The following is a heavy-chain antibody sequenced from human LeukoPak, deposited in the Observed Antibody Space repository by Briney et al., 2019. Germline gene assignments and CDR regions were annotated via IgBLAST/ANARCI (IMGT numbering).Heavy chain of an antibody. V-gene: IGHV3-30*04. CDR3: ARGPMLKGDY. CDR2: ISFDGASK. D-gene: IGHD3-16*01. Sequence: PGRSLRLSCAASGFTFSYHAMHWVRQAPGRGLEWVGVISFDGASKYYADSVKGRFTISRGDAYRSLFLQMNSLRAEDTAIYYCARGPMLKGDYWGQGTLVTVSS. CDR1: GFTFSYHA. J-gene: IGHJ4*02.